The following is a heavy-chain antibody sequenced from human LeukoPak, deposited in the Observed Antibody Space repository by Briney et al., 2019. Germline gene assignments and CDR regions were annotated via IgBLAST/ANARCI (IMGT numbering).Heavy chain of an antibody. CDR2: ISAYNGNT. J-gene: IGHJ5*02. V-gene: IGHV1-18*01. CDR1: GGTFSSYA. CDR3: ATRITMVLNPGDWFDP. Sequence: GASVKVSCKASGGTFSSYAISWVRQAPGQGLEWMGWISAYNGNTNYAQKLQGRVTMTTDTSTSAAYMELSSLRSEDTAVYYCATRITMVLNPGDWFDPWGQGTLVTVSS. D-gene: IGHD3-10*01.